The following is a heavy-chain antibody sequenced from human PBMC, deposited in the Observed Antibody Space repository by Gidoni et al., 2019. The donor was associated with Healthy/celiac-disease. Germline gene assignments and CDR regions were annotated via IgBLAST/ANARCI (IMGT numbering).Heavy chain of an antibody. CDR2: IYYSGST. V-gene: IGHV4-59*08. CDR3: AGNYYDSSGYSN. Sequence: QVQLQASGPGLVKPSETLPPTCTVSGGSISSYYWSWIRQPPGKGLEWIGYIYYSGSTNYNPSLKSRVTISVDTSKNQFSLKLSSVTAADTAVYYCAGNYYDSSGYSNWGQGTLVTVSS. J-gene: IGHJ4*02. D-gene: IGHD3-22*01. CDR1: GGSISSYY.